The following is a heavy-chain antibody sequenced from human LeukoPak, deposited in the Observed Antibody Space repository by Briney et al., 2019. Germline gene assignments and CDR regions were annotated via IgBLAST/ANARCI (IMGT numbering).Heavy chain of an antibody. J-gene: IGHJ4*02. CDR2: IRYDGSNK. CDR1: GFTFSSYG. D-gene: IGHD2-15*01. Sequence: GGSLRLSCAASGFTFSSYGMHWVRQAPGKGLEWVAFIRYDGSNKYYADSVKGRFTISRDNSKNTLYLQMNSLRAEDTAVYYCAKDLLGYCSGGSCPPIYWGQGTLVTVSS. V-gene: IGHV3-30*02. CDR3: AKDLLGYCSGGSCPPIY.